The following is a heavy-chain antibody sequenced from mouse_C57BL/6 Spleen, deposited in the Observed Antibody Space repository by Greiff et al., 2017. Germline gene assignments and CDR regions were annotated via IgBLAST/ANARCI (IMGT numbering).Heavy chain of an antibody. J-gene: IGHJ4*01. CDR3: ARGAHYYGSSFYAMDY. CDR2: IYPRSGNT. CDR1: GYTFTSYG. Sequence: QVQLQQSGAELARPGASVKLSCKASGYTFTSYGISWVKQRTGQGLEWIGEIYPRSGNTYYNEKFKGKATLTADKSSSTAYMELRSLTSEDSAVYFCARGAHYYGSSFYAMDYWGQGTSVTVAS. V-gene: IGHV1-81*01. D-gene: IGHD1-1*01.